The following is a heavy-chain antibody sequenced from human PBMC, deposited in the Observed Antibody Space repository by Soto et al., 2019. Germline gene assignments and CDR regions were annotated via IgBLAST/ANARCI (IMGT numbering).Heavy chain of an antibody. CDR3: AKDRPRTMIVVVITPSNVDY. Sequence: PGGSLRLSCAASGFTFSSYAMSWVRQAPGKGLEWVSAISGSGGSTYYADSVKGRFTISRDNSKNTLYLQMNSLRAEDTAVYYCAKDRPRTMIVVVITPSNVDYWGQGPLVTVSS. CDR2: ISGSGGST. V-gene: IGHV3-23*01. D-gene: IGHD3-22*01. J-gene: IGHJ4*02. CDR1: GFTFSSYA.